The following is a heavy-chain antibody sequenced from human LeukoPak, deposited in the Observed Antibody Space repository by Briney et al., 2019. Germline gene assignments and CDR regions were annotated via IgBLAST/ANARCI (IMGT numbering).Heavy chain of an antibody. Sequence: GESLRLSCAGSGFTFSSYSMNWVRQAPGKGLEWVSYIGSSSATIYNADSVKGRFTISRDNAKNSLYLQMNSLRVEDTAVYYCGKAGGSGRYGMDVWGQGTTVTVSS. J-gene: IGHJ6*02. V-gene: IGHV3-48*04. CDR1: GFTFSSYS. CDR2: IGSSSATI. CDR3: GKAGGSGRYGMDV. D-gene: IGHD3-10*01.